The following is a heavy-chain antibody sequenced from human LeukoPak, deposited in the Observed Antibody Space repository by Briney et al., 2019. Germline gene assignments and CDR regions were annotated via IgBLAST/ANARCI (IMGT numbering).Heavy chain of an antibody. CDR2: IIPIFGTA. Sequence: GASVKVSCKASGGTFSSYAISWVRQAPGQGLEWMAGIIPIFGTANYAQKFQGRVTITTDESTSTAYMELSSLRSEDTAVYYCARDRGGYSYGYEPYYFDYWGQGTLVTVSS. D-gene: IGHD5-18*01. J-gene: IGHJ4*02. CDR3: ARDRGGYSYGYEPYYFDY. CDR1: GGTFSSYA. V-gene: IGHV1-69*05.